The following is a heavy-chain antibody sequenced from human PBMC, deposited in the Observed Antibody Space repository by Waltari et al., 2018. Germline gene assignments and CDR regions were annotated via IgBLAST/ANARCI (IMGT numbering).Heavy chain of an antibody. J-gene: IGHJ4*02. D-gene: IGHD6-13*01. Sequence: EVQLVESGGGLIQPGGSLRLSCAASGFTVRSNYMRRVRQAPGKGLEWVSVICSGGSTYYADSVKGRFTISRDNSKNTLYLQMNSLRAEDTAVYYCARDSPYSSSWSDYWGQGTLVTVSS. CDR2: ICSGGST. V-gene: IGHV3-53*01. CDR1: GFTVRSNY. CDR3: ARDSPYSSSWSDY.